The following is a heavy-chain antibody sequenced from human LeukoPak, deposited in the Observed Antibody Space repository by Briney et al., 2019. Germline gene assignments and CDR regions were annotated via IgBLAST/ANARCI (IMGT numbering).Heavy chain of an antibody. CDR3: ARTYDILTGYSYYFDY. J-gene: IGHJ4*02. CDR1: GFTFSSYW. Sequence: GGSLRLSCAASGFTFSSYWMSWVRQAPGKGLEWVANIKQDGSEKYYVDSVKGRFTISRDNAKNSLYLQMNSLKAEDTAVYYCARTYDILTGYSYYFDYWGQGTLVTVSS. V-gene: IGHV3-7*01. D-gene: IGHD3-9*01. CDR2: IKQDGSEK.